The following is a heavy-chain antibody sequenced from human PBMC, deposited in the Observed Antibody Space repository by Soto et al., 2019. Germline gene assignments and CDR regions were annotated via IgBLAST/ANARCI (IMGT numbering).Heavy chain of an antibody. D-gene: IGHD1-26*01. CDR3: ARDRGIVGATLVYYDYYGMDV. CDR2: IWYDGSNK. CDR1: GFTFSSYG. J-gene: IGHJ6*02. V-gene: IGHV3-33*01. Sequence: QVQLVESGGGVVQPGRSLRLSCAASGFTFSSYGMHWVRQAPGKGLEWVAVIWYDGSNKYYADSVKGRFTISRDNSKNTLYLQMNSLRAEDTAVYYCARDRGIVGATLVYYDYYGMDVWGQGTTVTVSS.